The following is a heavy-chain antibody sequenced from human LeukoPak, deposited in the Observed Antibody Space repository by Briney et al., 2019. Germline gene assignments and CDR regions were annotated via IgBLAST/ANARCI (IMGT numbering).Heavy chain of an antibody. CDR1: GFTFTNYA. J-gene: IGHJ4*02. V-gene: IGHV3-23*01. CDR2: ISSSAYTT. CDR3: AKAPRITMIAVDTF. Sequence: GGSLRLSCAASGFTFTNYAMRWVRQAPGKGLEWVSAISSSAYTTYYADSVKGRFTISRDNSKNTLYLQMNSLRAEDTAIYYCAKAPRITMIAVDTFWGQGTLVTVSS. D-gene: IGHD3-22*01.